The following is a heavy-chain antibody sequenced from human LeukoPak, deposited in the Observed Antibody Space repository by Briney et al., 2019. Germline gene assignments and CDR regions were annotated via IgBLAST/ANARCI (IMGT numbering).Heavy chain of an antibody. Sequence: GGSLRLSCAASGFTSSTYAMSWVRQAPGKGLEWVSAISGDGDSTFYADSVKGRFTISRDNSKNTLYLQMNSLRAEDTAVYYCAKAASIATTAWFDPWGQGTLVTVSS. D-gene: IGHD6-13*01. CDR1: GFTSSTYA. CDR3: AKAASIATTAWFDP. CDR2: ISGDGDST. V-gene: IGHV3-23*01. J-gene: IGHJ5*02.